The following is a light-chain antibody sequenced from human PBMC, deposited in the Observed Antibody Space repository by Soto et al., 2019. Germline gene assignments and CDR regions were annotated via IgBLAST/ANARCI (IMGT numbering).Light chain of an antibody. CDR3: QQANSFPRT. Sequence: DIPMTQSPSSVSASVGDSVTITCRASQGIGSWLAWYQQKPGKAPNLLIYAASSLRSGVPSRFSGSGSGTDFTLTISSLQPEDFTTYYCQQANSFPRTFGQGTKVEIK. CDR2: AAS. V-gene: IGKV1-12*01. CDR1: QGIGSW. J-gene: IGKJ1*01.